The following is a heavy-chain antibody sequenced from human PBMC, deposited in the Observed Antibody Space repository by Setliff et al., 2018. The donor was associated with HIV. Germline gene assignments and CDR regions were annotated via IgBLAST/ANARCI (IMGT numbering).Heavy chain of an antibody. CDR3: AREVRYYYYMDV. D-gene: IGHD4-4*01. J-gene: IGHJ6*03. CDR2: IYTSGST. V-gene: IGHV4-59*01. Sequence: SETLSLTCTVSGASISHYYWSWIRQPPGKGLEWIGYIYTSGSTNYNPSLKSRVTISVDTSKNQFSLKLSSVTAADTAVYYCAREVRYYYYMDVWGKGTTVTVSS. CDR1: GASISHYY.